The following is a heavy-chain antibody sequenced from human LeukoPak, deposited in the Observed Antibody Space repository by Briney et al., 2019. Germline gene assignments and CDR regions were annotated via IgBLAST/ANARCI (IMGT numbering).Heavy chain of an antibody. Sequence: PGGSLRLSCAASGFTFDDYAMHWVRHAPGKGLEWVSLISGDGGSTYYADSVKGQFTISRDNSKNSLYLQMNSLRTEDTALYYCAKDMEEVNWFDPWGQGTLVTVSS. J-gene: IGHJ5*02. CDR2: ISGDGGST. CDR1: GFTFDDYA. CDR3: AKDMEEVNWFDP. D-gene: IGHD1-1*01. V-gene: IGHV3-43*02.